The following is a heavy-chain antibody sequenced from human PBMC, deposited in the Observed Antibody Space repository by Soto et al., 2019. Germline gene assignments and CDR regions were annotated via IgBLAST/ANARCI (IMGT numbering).Heavy chain of an antibody. Sequence: SETLSLTCTVSGCSMSSYYWTWVRQPPGKGLEWIGFIHYGGGTVYNPALRSRVTVTVETSKEQFSLNLSYVTAADTAVYYCVCARYVGVGAIYSESWGQGALVTVSS. CDR2: IHYGGGT. CDR3: VCARYVGVGAIYSES. D-gene: IGHD1-26*01. V-gene: IGHV4-59*01. J-gene: IGHJ4*02. CDR1: GCSMSSYY.